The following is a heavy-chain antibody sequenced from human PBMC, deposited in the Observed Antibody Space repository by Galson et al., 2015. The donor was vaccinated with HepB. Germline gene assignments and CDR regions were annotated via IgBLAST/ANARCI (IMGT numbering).Heavy chain of an antibody. CDR1: GFTFSSYG. CDR3: AREYCSSTSCNTALDAFDI. D-gene: IGHD2-2*02. CDR2: IWYDGSNK. Sequence: SLRLSCAASGFTFSSYGMHWVRQAPGKGLEWVAVIWYDGSNKYYADSVKGRFTISRDNSKNTLYLQMNSLRAEDTAVYYCAREYCSSTSCNTALDAFDIWGQGTMVTVSS. J-gene: IGHJ3*02. V-gene: IGHV3-33*01.